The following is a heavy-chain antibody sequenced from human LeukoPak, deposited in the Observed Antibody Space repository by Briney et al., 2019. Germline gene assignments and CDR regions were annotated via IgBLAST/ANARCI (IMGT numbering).Heavy chain of an antibody. V-gene: IGHV3-48*04. Sequence: PGGSLRLSCAASGFSVSSYNMNWVRQAPGKGLEWISHITSSGRAVYYADSVRGRFTMSRDSAKNSLYLQMNSLRAEDAALYYCARTDGLDIWGQGTMVTVSS. CDR1: GFSVSSYN. J-gene: IGHJ3*02. CDR2: ITSSGRAV. CDR3: ARTDGLDI.